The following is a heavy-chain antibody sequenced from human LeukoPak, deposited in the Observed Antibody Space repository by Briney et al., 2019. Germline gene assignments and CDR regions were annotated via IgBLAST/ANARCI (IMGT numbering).Heavy chain of an antibody. CDR3: ARDQVNYDILTGYYKSPGAFDI. Sequence: GGSLRLSCGASGFTFSSHWMSWVRQAPGKGLEWVANIKQDGSEKYYVDSVKGRFTISRDNAKNSLYLQMNSLRAEDTAVYYCARDQVNYDILTGYYKSPGAFDIWGQGTMVTVSS. V-gene: IGHV3-7*01. CDR2: IKQDGSEK. CDR1: GFTFSSHW. D-gene: IGHD3-9*01. J-gene: IGHJ3*02.